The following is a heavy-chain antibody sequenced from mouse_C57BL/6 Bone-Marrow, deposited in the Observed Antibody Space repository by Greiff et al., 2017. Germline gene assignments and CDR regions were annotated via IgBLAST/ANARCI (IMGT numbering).Heavy chain of an antibody. D-gene: IGHD1-1*01. CDR1: GYTFTGYW. V-gene: IGHV1-9*01. CDR3: ARERLDYYGSSYGFDY. CDR2: ILPGSGST. J-gene: IGHJ2*01. Sequence: VQLVESGAELMKPGASVKLSCKATGYTFTGYWIEWVKQRPGHGLEWIGEILPGSGSTNYNEKFKGKATFTADTSSNTAYMQLSSLTTEDSAIYYCARERLDYYGSSYGFDYWGQGTTLTVSS.